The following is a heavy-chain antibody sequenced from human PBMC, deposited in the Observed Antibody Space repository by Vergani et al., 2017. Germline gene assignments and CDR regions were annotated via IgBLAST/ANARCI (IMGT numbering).Heavy chain of an antibody. J-gene: IGHJ6*02. Sequence: EVQLVESGGGLVQPGGSLRLSCAASGFTFSSYEMNWVRQAPGKGLEWVSYISSSGSTIYYADSVKGRFTISRDNAKNSLYLQMTSLRAEDTAVYYCARDQRTYYYGSGSYFYGMDVWGQGTTVTVSS. CDR1: GFTFSSYE. D-gene: IGHD3-10*01. CDR2: ISSSGSTI. CDR3: ARDQRTYYYGSGSYFYGMDV. V-gene: IGHV3-48*03.